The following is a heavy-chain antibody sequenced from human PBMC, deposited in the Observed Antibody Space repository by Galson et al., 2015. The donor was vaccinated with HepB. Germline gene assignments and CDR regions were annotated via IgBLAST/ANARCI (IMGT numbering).Heavy chain of an antibody. D-gene: IGHD6-13*01. J-gene: IGHJ4*02. V-gene: IGHV3-15*01. CDR1: GFTFSNAW. CDR2: IKSKTDGGTT. CDR3: TTEKGPAAGTRWFDY. Sequence: SLRLSCAAPGFTFSNAWMSWVRQAPGKGLEWVGRIKSKTDGGTTDYAAPVKGRFTISRDDSKNTLYLQMNSLKTEDTAVYYCTTEKGPAAGTRWFDYWGQGTLVTVSS.